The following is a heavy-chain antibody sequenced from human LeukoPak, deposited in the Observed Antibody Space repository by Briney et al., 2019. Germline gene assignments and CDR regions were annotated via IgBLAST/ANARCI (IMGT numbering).Heavy chain of an antibody. CDR3: ARGAEAETSPLDF. CDR1: GYTFTGYY. CDR2: INPNSGGT. V-gene: IGHV1-2*02. D-gene: IGHD6-13*01. Sequence: AASVKVSCKASGYTFTGYYMHWVRQAPGQGLEWMGWINPNSGGTNYAQKFQGRVTMTRDTSISTAYMELSRLRSDDTAVYYCARGAEAETSPLDFWGQGTLVIVS. J-gene: IGHJ4*02.